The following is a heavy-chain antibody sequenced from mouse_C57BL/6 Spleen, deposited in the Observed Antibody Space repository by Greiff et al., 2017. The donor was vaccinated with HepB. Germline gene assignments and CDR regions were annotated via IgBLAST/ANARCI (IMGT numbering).Heavy chain of an antibody. CDR2: ISDGGSYT. CDR1: GFTFSSYA. CDR3: ARDRYYGSSPEY. Sequence: EVQLVESGGGLVKPGGSLKLSCAASGFTFSSYAMSWVRQTPEKRLEWVATISDGGSYTYYPDNVKGRFTISRDNAKNNLYLQMSHLKPEDTAMYYCARDRYYGSSPEYWGQGTTLTVSP. J-gene: IGHJ2*01. V-gene: IGHV5-4*01. D-gene: IGHD1-1*01.